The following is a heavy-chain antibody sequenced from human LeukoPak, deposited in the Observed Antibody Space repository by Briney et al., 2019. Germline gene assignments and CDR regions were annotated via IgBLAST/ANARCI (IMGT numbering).Heavy chain of an antibody. Sequence: ASVKVSCKASGYTFTDYYMHWVRQAPGQGLEWMGWINPSSGGTNYAQKFQGRVTMTRDTSISTAYMEPSRLKSDDTAVYYCARVHFYDSSGYSLINPWGQGTLVTVSS. CDR1: GYTFTDYY. D-gene: IGHD3-22*01. V-gene: IGHV1-2*02. CDR3: ARVHFYDSSGYSLINP. J-gene: IGHJ4*02. CDR2: INPSSGGT.